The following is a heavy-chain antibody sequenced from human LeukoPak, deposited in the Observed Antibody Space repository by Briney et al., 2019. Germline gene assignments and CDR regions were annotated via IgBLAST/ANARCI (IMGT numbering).Heavy chain of an antibody. D-gene: IGHD6-19*01. Sequence: GGSLRLSCAASGFTFSDYYMSWIRQAPGKGLEWVSYISSSGSTIYYADSVKGRFTISRDNAKNSLYLQMNSLRAEDTAVYYCARDLGIAVAGTFRHDYWGQGTLVTVSS. CDR3: ARDLGIAVAGTFRHDY. CDR2: ISSSGSTI. J-gene: IGHJ4*02. V-gene: IGHV3-11*01. CDR1: GFTFSDYY.